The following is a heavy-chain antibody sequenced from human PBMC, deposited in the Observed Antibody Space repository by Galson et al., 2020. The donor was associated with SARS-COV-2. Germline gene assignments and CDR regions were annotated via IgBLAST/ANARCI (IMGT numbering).Heavy chain of an antibody. CDR2: INHSGST. CDR1: GGSFSGYY. Sequence: SETLSLTCAVYGGSFSGYYWSWIRQPPGKGLEWIGEINHSGSTTYNPSLKSRVTISVDTSKNQFSLKLSSVTAADTAVYYCASIAARPGNYWGQGTLVTVSS. V-gene: IGHV4-34*01. CDR3: ASIAARPGNY. J-gene: IGHJ4*02. D-gene: IGHD6-6*01.